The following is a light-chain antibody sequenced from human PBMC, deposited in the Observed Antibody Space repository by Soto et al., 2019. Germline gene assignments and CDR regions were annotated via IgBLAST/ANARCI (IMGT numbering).Light chain of an antibody. CDR1: QRISRY. V-gene: IGKV1-39*01. CDR3: QQSYSTLGA. Sequence: DSQVSPSPSSPSFSLGDRVTLTFPASQRISRYLKWYQQKPGKAPKLLIYAASSLQSGVPSRFSGSGSGTDFTLTISSLQPEDFATYYCQQSYSTLGAFGQGTKVDIK. CDR2: AAS. J-gene: IGKJ1*01.